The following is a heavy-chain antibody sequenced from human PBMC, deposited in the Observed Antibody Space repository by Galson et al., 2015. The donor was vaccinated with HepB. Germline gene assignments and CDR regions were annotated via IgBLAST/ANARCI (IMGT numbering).Heavy chain of an antibody. J-gene: IGHJ4*02. D-gene: IGHD3-22*01. V-gene: IGHV5-10-1*01. Sequence: QSGAEVKKPGESLRISCKGSGYSFTSYWISWVRQMPGKGLEWMGGIDPSDSYTNYSPSFQGHVTISADKSISTAYLQWSSLKASDTAMYYCARHTYYYDSSGYRNFDYWGQGTLVTVSS. CDR1: GYSFTSYW. CDR2: IDPSDSYT. CDR3: ARHTYYYDSSGYRNFDY.